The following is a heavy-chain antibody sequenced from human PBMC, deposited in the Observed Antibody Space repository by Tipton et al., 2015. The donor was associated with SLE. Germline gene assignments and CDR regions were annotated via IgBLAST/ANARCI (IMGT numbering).Heavy chain of an antibody. V-gene: IGHV1-69*01. CDR3: ARARDGYNSLYYFDY. J-gene: IGHJ4*02. Sequence: QSGPEVKKPGSSVKVSCKASGGTFSSYTISWVRQAPGQGLEWMGGIIPIFGRANNAQKFQGRVTITADESTSTAYMELSSLRSEDTAVYYCARARDGYNSLYYFDYWGQGTLVTVSS. CDR2: IIPIFGRA. CDR1: GGTFSSYT. D-gene: IGHD5-24*01.